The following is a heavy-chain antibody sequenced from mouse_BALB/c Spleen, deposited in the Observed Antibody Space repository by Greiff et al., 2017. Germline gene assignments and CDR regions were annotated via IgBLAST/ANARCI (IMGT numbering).Heavy chain of an antibody. CDR3: TRSGYRYDDY. Sequence: VQLQHPGAELVRPGASVKLSCKASGYTFTSYWINWVKQRPGQGLEWIGNISPSDSYTNYNQKFKDKATLTVDKSSSTSYMQLSSPTSEDSAVYYCTRSGYRYDDYWGQGTTLTVSS. D-gene: IGHD2-14*01. CDR1: GYTFTSYW. V-gene: IGHV1-69*02. J-gene: IGHJ2*01. CDR2: ISPSDSYT.